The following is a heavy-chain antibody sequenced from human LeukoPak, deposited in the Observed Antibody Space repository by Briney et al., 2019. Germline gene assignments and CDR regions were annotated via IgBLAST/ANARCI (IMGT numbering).Heavy chain of an antibody. D-gene: IGHD7-27*01. Sequence: SETLSLTCTVSGGSVSDSSYYWGWIRQPPGMGLEWIGSIYYSGSTYYNPSLKSRVTISTDAPKNQFSLRLTSVTAADTAVYYCARDNWGSLDYWGQGTLVTVSS. J-gene: IGHJ4*02. CDR3: ARDNWGSLDY. CDR2: IYYSGST. CDR1: GGSVSDSSYY. V-gene: IGHV4-39*07.